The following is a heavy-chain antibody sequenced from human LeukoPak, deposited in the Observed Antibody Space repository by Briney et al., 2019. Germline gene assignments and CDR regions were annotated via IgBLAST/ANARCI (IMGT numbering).Heavy chain of an antibody. CDR3: ARTYYGDNWFDP. J-gene: IGHJ5*02. D-gene: IGHD3-10*01. Sequence: SETLSLTCTVSGYSISSGYYWGWIRQPPGKGLEWIGNIHHSGSTYYNPSLKSRVTISVDTSKNQFSLWLSSVTAADTAVYYCARTYYGDNWFDPWGQGTLVTVSS. CDR1: GYSISSGYY. V-gene: IGHV4-38-2*02. CDR2: IHHSGST.